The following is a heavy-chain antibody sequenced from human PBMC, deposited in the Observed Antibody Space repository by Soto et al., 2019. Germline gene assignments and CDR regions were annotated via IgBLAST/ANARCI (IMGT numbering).Heavy chain of an antibody. CDR1: GFSFSDYG. CDR2: ISDTGRTL. J-gene: IGHJ4*02. Sequence: VQLVESGGSVVQPGGSLRLSCAASGFSFSDYGMNWVSQAPGKGLEWVSFISDTGRTLYYAHSVKGRFVISRDNGKNSLYLQMDSLRDEDTAVYYCARRQGLLQYIDYWGQGTLVAVSS. V-gene: IGHV3-48*02. CDR3: ARRQGLLQYIDY. D-gene: IGHD3-22*01.